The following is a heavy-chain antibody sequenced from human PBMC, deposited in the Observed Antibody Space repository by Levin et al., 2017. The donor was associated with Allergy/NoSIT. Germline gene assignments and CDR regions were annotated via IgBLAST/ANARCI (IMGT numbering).Heavy chain of an antibody. D-gene: IGHD3-10*01. Sequence: GESLKISCAASGFTFSDYYMSWIRQAPGKGLEWVSYISSSGSTIYYADSVKGRFTISRDNAKNSLYLQMNSLRAEDTAVYYCASRLWFGESDNPMDVWGQGTTVTVSS. V-gene: IGHV3-11*01. CDR3: ASRLWFGESDNPMDV. CDR2: ISSSGSTI. J-gene: IGHJ6*02. CDR1: GFTFSDYY.